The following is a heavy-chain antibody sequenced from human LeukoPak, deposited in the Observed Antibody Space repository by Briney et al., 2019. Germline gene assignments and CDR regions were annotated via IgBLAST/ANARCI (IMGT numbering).Heavy chain of an antibody. V-gene: IGHV4-59*08. J-gene: IGHJ4*02. CDR1: GGSISSYY. Sequence: SETLSLTCTVSGGSISSYYWSWIRQPPGKGLEWIGYIYYSGSTNYNPSLKSRVTISVDTSKNQFSLKLSSVTAADTAVYYCVTCGGDCYSGGLFDYWGQGTLVTVSS. CDR3: VTCGGDCYSGGLFDY. CDR2: IYYSGST. D-gene: IGHD2-21*02.